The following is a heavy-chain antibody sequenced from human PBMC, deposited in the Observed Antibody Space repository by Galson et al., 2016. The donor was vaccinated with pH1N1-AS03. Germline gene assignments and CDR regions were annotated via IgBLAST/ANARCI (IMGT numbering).Heavy chain of an antibody. CDR3: ARGNYYDVDIREYYFDY. CDR1: GFTFSSYS. D-gene: IGHD3-22*01. J-gene: IGHJ4*02. Sequence: SLRRSCAASGFTFSSYSMTWVRQAPGKGLEWVSFIRNSGRHISYGDSVKGRFTVSTDNAKNSLYLQMHSLRAEDTAVYYCARGNYYDVDIREYYFDYWGQGTLVTVSS. V-gene: IGHV3-21*01. CDR2: IRNSGRHI.